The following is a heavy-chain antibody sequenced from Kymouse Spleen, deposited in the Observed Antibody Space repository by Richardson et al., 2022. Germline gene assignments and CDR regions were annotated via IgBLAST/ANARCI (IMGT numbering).Heavy chain of an antibody. V-gene: IGHV3-23*04. Sequence: EVQLVESGGGLVQPGGSLRLSCAASGFTFSSYAMSWVRQAPGKGLEWVSAISGSGGSTYYADSVKGRFTISRDNSKNTLYLQMNSLRAEDTAVYYCAKDIVVVPAAMILPTTTTVWTSGAKGPRSPSPQ. CDR2: ISGSGGST. CDR3: AKDIVVVPAAMILPTTTTVWTS. J-gene: IGHJ6*02. CDR1: GFTFSSYA. D-gene: IGHD2-2*02.